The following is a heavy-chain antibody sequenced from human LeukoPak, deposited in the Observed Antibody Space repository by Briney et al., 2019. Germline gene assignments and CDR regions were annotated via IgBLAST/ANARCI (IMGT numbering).Heavy chain of an antibody. D-gene: IGHD1-1*01. CDR3: ARNPSTTGTKDY. CDR2: INPNTGDT. CDR1: GYTFTGYH. Sequence: ASVKVSCKASGYTFTGYHMHWVRQAPGQGLEWMGWINPNTGDTNYAQKFQGGVTMTRDTSISTAYMELSRLRSDDTAVYYCARNPSTTGTKDYWGQGTLVTVSS. J-gene: IGHJ4*02. V-gene: IGHV1-2*02.